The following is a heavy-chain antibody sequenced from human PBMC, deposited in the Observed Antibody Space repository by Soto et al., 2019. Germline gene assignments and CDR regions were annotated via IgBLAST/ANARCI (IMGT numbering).Heavy chain of an antibody. D-gene: IGHD3-16*02. CDR1: GGSLSGYY. CDR3: ARGALYEYVWGSYRQYYYYGMDV. CDR2: INHSEST. V-gene: IGHV4-34*01. Sequence: PSETLSLTCAVYGGSLSGYYWSWIRQPPGKGLEWIGEINHSESTNYNPSLKSRGTISLDTSKHQFSLKLSSVTAADTAVYYCARGALYEYVWGSYRQYYYYGMDVWGQGTTVTVSS. J-gene: IGHJ6*02.